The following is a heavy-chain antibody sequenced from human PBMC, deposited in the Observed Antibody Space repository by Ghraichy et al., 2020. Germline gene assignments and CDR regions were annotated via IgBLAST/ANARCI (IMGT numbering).Heavy chain of an antibody. J-gene: IGHJ6*02. Sequence: SETLSLTCTVSSGSITDVRSFWVWIRQPPGKGLQWIGTMHYSGITYYNPSLKSRVTMFVDTSKNHFSLGLTSVTAPDTAVYFCPRLSLAGTGFDYYYGLDVWGQGTTVAVSS. D-gene: IGHD6-19*01. CDR3: PRLSLAGTGFDYYYGLDV. CDR2: MHYSGIT. V-gene: IGHV4-39*01. CDR1: SGSITDVRSF.